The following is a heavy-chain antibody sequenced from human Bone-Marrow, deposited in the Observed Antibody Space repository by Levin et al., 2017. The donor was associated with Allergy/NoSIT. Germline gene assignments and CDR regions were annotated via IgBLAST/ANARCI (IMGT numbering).Heavy chain of an antibody. D-gene: IGHD1-1*01. Sequence: ASVKVSCKASGYIFTSYNMNWVRQAPGQGLEWMGWMNPNTGDTGYKQKFQDRLTLTRNTSISTAYMELTSLRSDDTAIYYCARHHLAGPTADNWFDPWGQGTLVTVSS. CDR2: MNPNTGDT. J-gene: IGHJ5*02. V-gene: IGHV1-8*01. CDR1: GYIFTSYN. CDR3: ARHHLAGPTADNWFDP.